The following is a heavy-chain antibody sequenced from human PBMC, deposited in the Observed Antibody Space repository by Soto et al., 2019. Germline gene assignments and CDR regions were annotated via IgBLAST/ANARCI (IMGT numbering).Heavy chain of an antibody. CDR2: INWNDDE. V-gene: IGHV2-5*01. Sequence: QITLKESGPTLVKPTQTLTLTCTFPGFSLNTRAVGVGWIRQAPGKALEWLALINWNDDERYSPSLKDRLTITNDTSKNHVVLTMTNIGPVDTATYYCAHRHDLGGFDIWGQGTAVTVSS. CDR3: AHRHDLGGFDI. CDR1: GFSLNTRAVG. D-gene: IGHD2-15*01. J-gene: IGHJ3*02.